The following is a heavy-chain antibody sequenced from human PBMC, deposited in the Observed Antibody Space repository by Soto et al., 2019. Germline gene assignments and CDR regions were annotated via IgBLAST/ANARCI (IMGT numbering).Heavy chain of an antibody. V-gene: IGHV4-4*07. CDR3: ATESASPYGYFDH. CDR2: IYTSGST. D-gene: IGHD3-10*01. CDR1: GGSISSYY. J-gene: IGHJ4*02. Sequence: SETLSLTCTVSGGSISSYYWSCIRQRAGKGLEWIGRIYTSGSTNYNPSLKSRLTMSVDRSKNQFTMRLTSVTAADTAVYFCATESASPYGYFDHWGQGTQVTVSS.